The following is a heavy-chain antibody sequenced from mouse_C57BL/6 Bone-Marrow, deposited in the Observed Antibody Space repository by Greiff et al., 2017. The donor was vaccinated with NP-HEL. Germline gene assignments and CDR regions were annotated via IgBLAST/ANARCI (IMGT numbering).Heavy chain of an antibody. D-gene: IGHD1-1*01. J-gene: IGHJ4*01. CDR3: ARQNYGRGYYAMDY. CDR1: GFTFSSYG. V-gene: IGHV5-6*01. CDR2: ISSGGSYT. Sequence: EVMLVESGGDLVKPGGSLKLSCAASGFTFSSYGMSWVRQTPDKRLEWVATISSGGSYTYYPDSVKGRFTISRDNAKNTLYLQMSSRKSEDTAMYYGARQNYGRGYYAMDYWGQGTSVTVSS.